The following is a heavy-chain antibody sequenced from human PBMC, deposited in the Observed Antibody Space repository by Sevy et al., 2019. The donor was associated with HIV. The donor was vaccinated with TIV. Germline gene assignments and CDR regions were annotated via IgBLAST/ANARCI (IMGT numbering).Heavy chain of an antibody. V-gene: IGHV3-21*01. J-gene: IGHJ4*02. D-gene: IGHD3-22*01. CDR2: ISSSSSYI. CDR1: GFTFSSYS. CDR3: ARDGGNYYDSSGYYYAFDY. Sequence: LSLTCAASGFTFSSYSMNWVRQAPGKGLEWVSSISSSSSYIYYADSVKGRFTISRDNAKNSLYLQMNSLRAEDTAVYYCARDGGNYYDSSGYYYAFDYWGQGTLVTVSS.